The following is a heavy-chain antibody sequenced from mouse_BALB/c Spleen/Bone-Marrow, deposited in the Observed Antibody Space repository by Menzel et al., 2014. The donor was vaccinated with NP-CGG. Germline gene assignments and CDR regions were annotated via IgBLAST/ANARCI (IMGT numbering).Heavy chain of an antibody. V-gene: IGHV5-17*02. J-gene: IGHJ1*01. Sequence: EVKVVESGGGLVQPGGSRKLSCAASGFTFSSFGMHWVRQAPEKGLAWVAYISSGSTVIFYADKVKGRFTLSRDNPTNALFLQRTRLRSEDAAMYYCARGGNWDDFDVWGAGTTVTVSS. CDR2: ISSGSTVI. CDR1: GFTFSSFG. D-gene: IGHD4-1*01. CDR3: ARGGNWDDFDV.